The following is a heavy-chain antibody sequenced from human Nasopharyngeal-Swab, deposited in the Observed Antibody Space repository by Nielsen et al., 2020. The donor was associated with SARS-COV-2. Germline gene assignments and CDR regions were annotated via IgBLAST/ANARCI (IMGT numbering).Heavy chain of an antibody. V-gene: IGHV4-34*01. Sequence: PGKGLEWIGEINHSGSTNYNPSLKSRVTISVDTSKNQFSLKLGSVTAADTAVYYCARAGDIRYYYYGMDVWGQGTTVTVSS. D-gene: IGHD2-21*01. CDR2: INHSGST. J-gene: IGHJ6*02. CDR3: ARAGDIRYYYYGMDV.